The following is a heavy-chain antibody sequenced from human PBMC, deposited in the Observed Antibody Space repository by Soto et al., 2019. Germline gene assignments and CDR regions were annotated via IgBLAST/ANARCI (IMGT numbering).Heavy chain of an antibody. CDR3: ARYSSDYYDILTGYYKGYYDGMDV. D-gene: IGHD3-9*01. Sequence: GESLKISCKGSGYSFTSYWISWVRQMPGKGLEWMGRIDPSDSYTNYSPSFQGHVTISADKSISTAYLQWSSLKASDTAMYYCARYSSDYYDILTGYYKGYYDGMDVWGQGTTVTVSS. V-gene: IGHV5-10-1*01. J-gene: IGHJ6*02. CDR1: GYSFTSYW. CDR2: IDPSDSYT.